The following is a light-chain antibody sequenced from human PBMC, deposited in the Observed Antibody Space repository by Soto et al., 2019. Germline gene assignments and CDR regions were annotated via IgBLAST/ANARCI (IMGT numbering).Light chain of an antibody. V-gene: IGLV1-47*01. J-gene: IGLJ1*01. CDR2: KNN. CDR1: SSSIGTNY. Sequence: SVLAQPPSPSGTPGQRVTLSCSGNSSSIGTNYVYWYQQLPGTAPKLLIYKNNQRPSGVPDRFSGSKSGTSASLAISGLRSEDEADYHCASWDDSLSGYVFGTGTKVTVL. CDR3: ASWDDSLSGYV.